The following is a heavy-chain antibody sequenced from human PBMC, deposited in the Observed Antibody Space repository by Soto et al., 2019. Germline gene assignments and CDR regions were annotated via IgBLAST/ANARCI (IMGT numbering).Heavy chain of an antibody. CDR1: GFTFSSYA. J-gene: IGHJ4*02. Sequence: EVQLLESGGGLVQPGGSLRLSCAASGFTFSSYAMSWVRQAPGKGLEWVSAISGSGGSTYYADSVKGRFTISRDNSNNTLYLQMNSLRAEDTAVYYCAKDSFSLLDYFDYWGQGTLVTVSS. V-gene: IGHV3-23*01. CDR2: ISGSGGST. CDR3: AKDSFSLLDYFDY.